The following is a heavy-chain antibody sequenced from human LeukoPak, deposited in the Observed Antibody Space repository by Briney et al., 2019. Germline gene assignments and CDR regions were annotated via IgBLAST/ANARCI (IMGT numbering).Heavy chain of an antibody. J-gene: IGHJ4*02. Sequence: GGSLRLSCAASGFTFSSYWMSWVRQAPGKGLEWVANIKQGGSEKYYVDSVKGRFTISRDNAKNSLYLQMNSLRAEDTAVYYCARDSRWQQLRRSNYFDYWGQGTLVTVSS. CDR2: IKQGGSEK. D-gene: IGHD5-24*01. CDR1: GFTFSSYW. CDR3: ARDSRWQQLRRSNYFDY. V-gene: IGHV3-7*01.